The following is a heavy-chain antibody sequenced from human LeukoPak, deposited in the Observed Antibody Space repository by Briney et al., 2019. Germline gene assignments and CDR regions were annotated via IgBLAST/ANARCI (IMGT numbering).Heavy chain of an antibody. CDR1: GDSVSSKSVA. CDR3: ARGKVRFLQWLFGGMDV. D-gene: IGHD3-3*01. Sequence: RSQTLSLTCAISGDSVSSKSVAWNWIRQSPSRGLEWLGRTYHRSQWYNDYAVSVQSRININPDTSKNQFSLQLNSVTPEDTAVYYCARGKVRFLQWLFGGMDVWGKGTTVTVSS. CDR2: TYHRSQWYN. J-gene: IGHJ6*04. V-gene: IGHV6-1*01.